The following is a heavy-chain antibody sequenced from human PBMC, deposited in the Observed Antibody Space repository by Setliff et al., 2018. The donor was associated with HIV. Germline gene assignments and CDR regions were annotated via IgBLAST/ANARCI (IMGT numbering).Heavy chain of an antibody. Sequence: SETLSLTCGVFGGSFSAYSWNWIRQPPGKGLEWIGEIIGHSGGTNYNPSLKSRVTISMDTSNNHFSLNLTSLTAADTAVYYCAREQRLLGIQPPYWYFDLWGRGTLVTVSS. D-gene: IGHD6-25*01. CDR3: AREQRLLGIQPPYWYFDL. CDR2: IIGHSGGT. J-gene: IGHJ2*01. V-gene: IGHV4-34*12. CDR1: GGSFSAYS.